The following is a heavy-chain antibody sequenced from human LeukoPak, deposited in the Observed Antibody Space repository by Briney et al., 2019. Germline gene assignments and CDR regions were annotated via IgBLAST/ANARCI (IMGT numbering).Heavy chain of an antibody. D-gene: IGHD4-23*01. CDR3: ARVYGGNSWLADAFDI. CDR2: IIPIFGTA. J-gene: IGHJ3*02. V-gene: IGHV1-69*13. Sequence: ASVKVSCKASGGTFSSYAISWVRQAPGQGLEWMGGIIPIFGTANYAQKFQGRVTITADESTSTAYMELSSLRSEDTAVYYCARVYGGNSWLADAFDIWGQGTMVTVSS. CDR1: GGTFSSYA.